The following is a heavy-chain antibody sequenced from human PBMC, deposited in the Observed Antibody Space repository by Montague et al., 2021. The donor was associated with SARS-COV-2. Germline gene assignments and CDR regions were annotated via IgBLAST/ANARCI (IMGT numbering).Heavy chain of an antibody. CDR2: IRWNGDTK. D-gene: IGHD5-24*01. Sequence: SRRLSLSASGFTFDDHDMNWVRQAPGKGLEWVSAIRWNGDTKGYADSVKGRFTVSRDNAKNSLYLQMNSLTVGDTALYYCARDHGDGYNNGEAFDVWGRGTMVTVSS. V-gene: IGHV3-20*03. CDR1: GFTFDDHD. J-gene: IGHJ3*01. CDR3: ARDHGDGYNNGEAFDV.